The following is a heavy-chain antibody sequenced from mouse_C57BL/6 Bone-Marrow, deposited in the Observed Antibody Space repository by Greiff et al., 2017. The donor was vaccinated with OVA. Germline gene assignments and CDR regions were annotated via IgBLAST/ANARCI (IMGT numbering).Heavy chain of an antibody. Sequence: VQLQQSGPELVKPGASVKISCKASGYSFTSYYIHWVKQRPGQGLEWIGWIYPGSGNTKYNEKFKGKATLTADTSSSTAYMQLSSLTSEDSAVYYCARSGLRYAMDYWGQGTSVTVSS. CDR3: ARSGLRYAMDY. V-gene: IGHV1-66*01. J-gene: IGHJ4*01. CDR1: GYSFTSYY. D-gene: IGHD1-1*01. CDR2: IYPGSGNT.